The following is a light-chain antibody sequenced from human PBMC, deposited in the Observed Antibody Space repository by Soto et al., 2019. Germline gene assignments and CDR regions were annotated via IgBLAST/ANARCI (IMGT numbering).Light chain of an antibody. V-gene: IGLV1-51*01. CDR2: DNN. CDR1: SSNIGAGSD. J-gene: IGLJ1*01. CDR3: GTWVTSLSVGHV. Sequence: QSVLTQPPSVSGAPGQRVTISCTGSSSNIGAGSDVHWYQQLPGTAPKLLIYDNNKRPSGIPDRFSGSKSGTSATLAITGLQTGDEADYYCGTWVTSLSVGHVFGTGTKLTVL.